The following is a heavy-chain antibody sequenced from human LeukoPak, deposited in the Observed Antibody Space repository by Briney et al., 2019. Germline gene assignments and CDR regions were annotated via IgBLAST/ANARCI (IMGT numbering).Heavy chain of an antibody. CDR2: ISWNSGSI. CDR1: GFTFDDYA. J-gene: IGHJ4*02. V-gene: IGHV3-9*01. Sequence: GGSLRLSCAASGFTFDDYAMHWVRQAPRKGLEWVSGISWNSGSIGYADSVKGRFTISRDNAKNSLYLQMNSLRAEDTALYYCARGIVVPAAIPLPYYFDYWGQGTLVTVSS. D-gene: IGHD2-2*01. CDR3: ARGIVVPAAIPLPYYFDY.